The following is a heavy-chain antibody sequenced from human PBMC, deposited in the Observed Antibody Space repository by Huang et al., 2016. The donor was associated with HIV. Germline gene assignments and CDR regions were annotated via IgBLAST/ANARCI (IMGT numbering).Heavy chain of an antibody. D-gene: IGHD6-6*01. CDR1: GATFSTYA. Sequence: QVQLVQSGAEVKKPGSSVKVSCKASGATFSTYAISWVRQAPGQGLEWMGGISPIFGTANYAQKFQGTVTITADEFTSTAYMELSSLRSEDTALYYCARGRTRSSLYDSYYGLDVWGQGTTVTVSS. V-gene: IGHV1-69*01. CDR2: ISPIFGTA. J-gene: IGHJ6*02. CDR3: ARGRTRSSLYDSYYGLDV.